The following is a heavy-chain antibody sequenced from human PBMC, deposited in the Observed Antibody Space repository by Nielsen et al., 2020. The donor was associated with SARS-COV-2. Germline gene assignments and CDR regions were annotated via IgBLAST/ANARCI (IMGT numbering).Heavy chain of an antibody. D-gene: IGHD3-16*01. V-gene: IGHV4-30-2*06. CDR3: ARGGRITFGGADDAFDI. CDR1: GGSISSGGYS. Sequence: SETLSLTCAVSGGSISSGGYSWSWIRQSPGKGLEWIGYIYHSGRTYYNPSLKSRVTISVDRSKNQFSLKLSSVTAADTAVYYCARGGRITFGGADDAFDIWGQGTRVTVSS. J-gene: IGHJ3*02. CDR2: IYHSGRT.